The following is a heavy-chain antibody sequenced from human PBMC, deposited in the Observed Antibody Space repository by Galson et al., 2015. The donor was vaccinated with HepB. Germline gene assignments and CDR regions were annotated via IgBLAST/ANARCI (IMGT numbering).Heavy chain of an antibody. Sequence: SLRLSCAASGFTFSSYAMSWVRQAPGKGLEWVSAISGSGGSTYYADSVKGRFTISRDNSKNTLYLQMNSLRAEDTAVYYCAKDPTAILIPWYFDLWGRGTLVTVSS. J-gene: IGHJ2*01. CDR3: AKDPTAILIPWYFDL. D-gene: IGHD2-21*02. CDR2: ISGSGGST. CDR1: GFTFSSYA. V-gene: IGHV3-23*01.